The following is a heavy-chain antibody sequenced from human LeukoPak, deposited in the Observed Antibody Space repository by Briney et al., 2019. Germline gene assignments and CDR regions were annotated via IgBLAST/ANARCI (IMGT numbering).Heavy chain of an antibody. CDR1: GYTFTSYY. CDR2: ISAYNGNT. CDR3: ARDIVATYFDY. V-gene: IGHV1-18*04. D-gene: IGHD5-12*01. Sequence: ASVKVSCKASGYTFTSYYMHWVRQAPGQGLEWMGWISAYNGNTNYAQKLQGRVTMTTDTSTSTAYMELRSLGSDDTAVYYCARDIVATYFDYWGQGTLVTVSS. J-gene: IGHJ4*02.